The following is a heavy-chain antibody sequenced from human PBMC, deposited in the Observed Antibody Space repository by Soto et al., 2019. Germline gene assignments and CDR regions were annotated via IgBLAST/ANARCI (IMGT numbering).Heavy chain of an antibody. J-gene: IGHJ4*02. CDR2: ISYDGSNK. Sequence: QVQLVESGGGVVQPGRSLRLSCAASGFTFSSYAMHWVRQAPGKGLEWVAVISYDGSNKYYADSVKGRFTISRDNSKNTLYLQMNSLRAEDTAVYYCARTPEYCSSTSCYPTIDYWGQGTLVTVSS. CDR1: GFTFSSYA. D-gene: IGHD2-2*01. V-gene: IGHV3-30-3*01. CDR3: ARTPEYCSSTSCYPTIDY.